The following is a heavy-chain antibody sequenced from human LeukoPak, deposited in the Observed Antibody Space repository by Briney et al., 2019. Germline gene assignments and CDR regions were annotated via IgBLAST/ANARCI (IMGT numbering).Heavy chain of an antibody. CDR3: ARLRGSGSSF. CDR2: INHSGST. Sequence: SETLSLTCAVYGGSFSGYYWSWIRQPPGKGLEWIGEINHSGSTNYNPSLKSRVTISVDTSKNQFSLKLSSVTAADTAVNYCARLRGSGSSFWGQGTLVTVSS. J-gene: IGHJ4*02. V-gene: IGHV4-34*01. D-gene: IGHD3-10*01. CDR1: GGSFSGYY.